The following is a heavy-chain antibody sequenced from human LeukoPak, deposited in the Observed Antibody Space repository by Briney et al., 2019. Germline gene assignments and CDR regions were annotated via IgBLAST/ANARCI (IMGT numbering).Heavy chain of an antibody. D-gene: IGHD6-6*01. Sequence: SETLSLTCTVSGGSISSGSYYWSWIRQPAGKGLEWIGRIYTSGSTNYNPSLKSRVTISVDTSKNQFSLKLSSVTAADMAVYYCARGASSSSGGYYYYYMDVWGKGTTVTVSS. CDR2: IYTSGST. J-gene: IGHJ6*03. CDR3: ARGASSSSGGYYYYYMDV. V-gene: IGHV4-61*02. CDR1: GGSISSGSYY.